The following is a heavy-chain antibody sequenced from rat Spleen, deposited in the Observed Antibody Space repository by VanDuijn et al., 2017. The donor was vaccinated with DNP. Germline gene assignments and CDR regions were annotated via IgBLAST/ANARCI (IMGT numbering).Heavy chain of an antibody. CDR2: VTNAGNT. J-gene: IGHJ2*01. CDR3: ARQPTGMDY. CDR1: GYSITSNY. V-gene: IGHV3-1*01. D-gene: IGHD1-7*01. Sequence: EVQLQESGPGLVKPSQSLSLTCSVTGYSITSNYWGWIRKFPGNKLEWMGYVTNAGNTDYNPSLKSRISITRDTSKNQFFLQLNSVTTEDTATYYCARQPTGMDYWGQGVMVIVSS.